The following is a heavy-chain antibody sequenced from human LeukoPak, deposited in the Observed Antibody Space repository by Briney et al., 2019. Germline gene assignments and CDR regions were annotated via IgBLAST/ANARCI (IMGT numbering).Heavy chain of an antibody. V-gene: IGHV4-39*07. Sequence: PSETLSLTCTVSGGSISTSNYYWGWIRQPPGKGLEWIGNIFYSGSTYYSPSLRSRVTISLDTSRNQFSLKLSSVTAADTAVYYCATWGGFGEFPYAFDIWGQGTMVTVSS. CDR3: ATWGGFGEFPYAFDI. CDR1: GGSISTSNYY. J-gene: IGHJ3*02. CDR2: IFYSGST. D-gene: IGHD3-10*01.